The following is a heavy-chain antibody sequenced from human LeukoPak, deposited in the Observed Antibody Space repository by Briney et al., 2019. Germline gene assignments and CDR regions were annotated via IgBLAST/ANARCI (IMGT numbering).Heavy chain of an antibody. CDR3: AREDLGAETTMHY. D-gene: IGHD1-1*01. J-gene: IGHJ4*02. CDR1: GGSFSGYY. Sequence: SETLSLTCAVYGGSFSGYYWSWIRQPPGKGLEWIGEINHSGSTTYNPSLKSRVTISVDTSKNQFSLKLTSVTAADTAVYYCAREDLGAETTMHYWGQGPLVTFSS. CDR2: INHSGST. V-gene: IGHV4-34*01.